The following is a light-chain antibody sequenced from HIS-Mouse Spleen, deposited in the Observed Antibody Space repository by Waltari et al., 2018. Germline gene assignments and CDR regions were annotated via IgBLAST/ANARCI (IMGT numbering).Light chain of an antibody. Sequence: SYVLTQPPSVSVSPGKTARITFGGNNLGSEIVHWYQQKPGQAPVLVVYDDSDRPSGIPERFSGSNSGNTATLTISRVEAGDEADYYCQVWDSSSDHVVFGGGTKLTVL. V-gene: IGLV3-21*03. CDR2: DDS. CDR3: QVWDSSSDHVV. CDR1: NLGSEI. J-gene: IGLJ2*01.